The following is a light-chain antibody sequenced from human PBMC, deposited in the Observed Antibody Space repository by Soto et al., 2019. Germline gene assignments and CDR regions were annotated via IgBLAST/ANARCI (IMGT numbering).Light chain of an antibody. CDR1: QSISRN. CDR3: QQYNTWPLT. CDR2: GAS. J-gene: IGKJ4*01. Sequence: EIVMTQSPATLSVFPGEIATLSCRASQSISRNLAWYHQKPGQAPRLLIYGASIRATGIPARFSGSGSGTEFTLTITSLQSEDFAVYSCQQYNTWPLTFGGGTKVEIK. V-gene: IGKV3-15*01.